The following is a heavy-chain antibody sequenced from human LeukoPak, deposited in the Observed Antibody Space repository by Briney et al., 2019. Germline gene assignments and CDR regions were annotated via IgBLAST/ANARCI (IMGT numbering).Heavy chain of an antibody. CDR2: IYFSGST. CDR3: ARHHYYYDTSGRRESHFDY. Sequence: PSETLSLTCTVSGASISSSSYHWGWIRQPPGKGLEWIASIYFSGSTYYNPSLETRVTISVDTSKNQFSLKLSSVTAADTAVYYCARHHYYYDTSGRRESHFDYWGQGTLVTVSS. V-gene: IGHV4-39*01. D-gene: IGHD3-22*01. J-gene: IGHJ4*02. CDR1: GASISSSSYH.